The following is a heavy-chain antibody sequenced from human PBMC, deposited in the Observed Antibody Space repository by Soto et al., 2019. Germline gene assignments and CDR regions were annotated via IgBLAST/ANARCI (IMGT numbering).Heavy chain of an antibody. J-gene: IGHJ4*02. CDR3: VRDQDTYGQAVFDS. CDR1: GFTFSSNA. CDR2: INWNSGRI. Sequence: GGSLRLSCAAAGFTFSSNAMHWVRQAPGKGLEWVSTINWNSGRIAYADSVKGRFTISRDNAKNSLYLQMNGLRAEDTAFYYCVRDQDTYGQAVFDSWGQGTLVTVSS. V-gene: IGHV3-9*01. D-gene: IGHD2-15*01.